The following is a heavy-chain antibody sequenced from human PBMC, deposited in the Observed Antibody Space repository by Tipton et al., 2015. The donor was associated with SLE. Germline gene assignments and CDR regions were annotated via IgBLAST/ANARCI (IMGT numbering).Heavy chain of an antibody. CDR3: ARTYVLLNAFDI. CDR1: GGSISSGSYY. V-gene: IGHV4-61*09. Sequence: TLSLTCTVSGGSISSGSYYWSWIRQPAGKGLEWIGHIYTSGSTNYNPSLKSRVTISVDTSKNQFSLKLSSVTAADTAVYYCARTYVLLNAFDIWGQGTMVTVSS. D-gene: IGHD3-10*01. J-gene: IGHJ3*02. CDR2: IYTSGST.